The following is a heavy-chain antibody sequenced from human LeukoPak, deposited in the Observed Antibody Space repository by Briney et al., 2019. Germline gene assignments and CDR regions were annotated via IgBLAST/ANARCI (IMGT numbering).Heavy chain of an antibody. D-gene: IGHD5-24*01. J-gene: IGHJ4*02. CDR2: IKSKTDGGTT. Sequence: GGSLRLSCAASGFTFSNAWMSWVRQAPGKGLEWVGRIKSKTDGGTTDYAAPVKGRFTISRDDSKNTLYLQMNSLKTEDTAVYYCTTDWRRVAQRWLPYWGQGTPVTVSS. CDR1: GFTFSNAW. CDR3: TTDWRRVAQRWLPY. V-gene: IGHV3-15*01.